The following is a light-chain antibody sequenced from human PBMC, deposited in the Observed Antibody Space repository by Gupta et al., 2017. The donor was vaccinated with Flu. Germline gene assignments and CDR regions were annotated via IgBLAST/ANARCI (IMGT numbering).Light chain of an antibody. CDR3: GAWESNVSRFYV. Sequence: YRNNERPSGVPDRFSGSKSGASASLTITGLRSEDEADYYCGAWESNVSRFYVFGTGTKVTVL. V-gene: IGLV1-47*01. CDR2: RNN. J-gene: IGLJ1*01.